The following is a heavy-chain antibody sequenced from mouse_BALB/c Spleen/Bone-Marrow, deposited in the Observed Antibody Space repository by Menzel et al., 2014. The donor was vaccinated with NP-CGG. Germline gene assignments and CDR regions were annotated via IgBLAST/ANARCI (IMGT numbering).Heavy chain of an antibody. Sequence: EVKLMESGAELVKPGASVKLSCTASGFNIKDTYMHWVKQRPEQGLEWIGRIDPANGNTKYDPKFQGKATITADTSSNTAYLQLSSLTSEDTAVYYCARYRLGTHFDYWGQGTTLTVSS. D-gene: IGHD1-2*01. CDR3: ARYRLGTHFDY. V-gene: IGHV14-3*02. J-gene: IGHJ2*01. CDR2: IDPANGNT. CDR1: GFNIKDTY.